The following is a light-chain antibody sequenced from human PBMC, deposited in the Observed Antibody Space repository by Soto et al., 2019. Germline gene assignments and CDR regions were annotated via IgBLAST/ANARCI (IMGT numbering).Light chain of an antibody. CDR1: SSDVGSYNL. V-gene: IGLV2-14*02. Sequence: QSALTQPASVSGSPGQSITISCTGTSSDVGSYNLVSWYQHHPGKAPKLVLYEGSKRPSGFSNRFSGSKSGNTASLTISGLQAEDEADYYCSSFSSDSTPLVFGGGTKLTVL. CDR3: SSFSSDSTPLV. J-gene: IGLJ2*01. CDR2: EGS.